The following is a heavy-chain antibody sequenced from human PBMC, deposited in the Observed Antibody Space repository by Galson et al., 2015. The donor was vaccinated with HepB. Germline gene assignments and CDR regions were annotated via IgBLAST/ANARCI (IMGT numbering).Heavy chain of an antibody. V-gene: IGHV6-1*01. CDR3: ARVTVAGTFWWFDP. D-gene: IGHD6-19*01. CDR1: GDSVSSNSAA. J-gene: IGHJ5*02. Sequence: CAISGDSVSSNSAAWNWIRQSPSRGLEWLGRTYYRSKWYNDYAVSVKSRITINPGTSKNQFSLQLNSVTPEDTAVYYCARVTVAGTFWWFDPWGQGTLVTVSS. CDR2: TYYRSKWYN.